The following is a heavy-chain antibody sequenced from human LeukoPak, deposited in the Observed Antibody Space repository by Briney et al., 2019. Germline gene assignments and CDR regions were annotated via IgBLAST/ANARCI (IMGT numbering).Heavy chain of an antibody. CDR1: GFTFTGYY. Sequence: GASVKVSCKASGFTFTGYYMHWVRQAPGQGLEWMGWINPNSGGTNYAQKFQGWVTMTRDTSISTAYMELSRLRSDDTAVYYCAREMAAAGLQGAYYGMDVWGQGTTVTVSS. J-gene: IGHJ6*02. V-gene: IGHV1-2*04. D-gene: IGHD6-13*01. CDR2: INPNSGGT. CDR3: AREMAAAGLQGAYYGMDV.